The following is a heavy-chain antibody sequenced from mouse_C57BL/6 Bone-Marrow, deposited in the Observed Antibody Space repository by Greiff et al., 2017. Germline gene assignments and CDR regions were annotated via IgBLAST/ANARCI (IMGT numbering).Heavy chain of an antibody. Sequence: VQLQQPGAELVKPGSSVTVSCKASGYPFTRYWLPWVKPRPFQGLEWIGTFHPSASHTHYNQTFKGKATLTVDKSSSSAYMQLSSLTSEDSAVYSCAIGGYPRYFDVWGTGTTVTVSS. D-gene: IGHD3-2*02. V-gene: IGHV1-74*01. J-gene: IGHJ1*03. CDR1: GYPFTRYW. CDR3: AIGGYPRYFDV. CDR2: FHPSASHT.